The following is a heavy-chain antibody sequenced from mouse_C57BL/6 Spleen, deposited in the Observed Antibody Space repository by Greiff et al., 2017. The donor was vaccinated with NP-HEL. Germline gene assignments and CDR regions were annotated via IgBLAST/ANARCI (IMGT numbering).Heavy chain of an antibody. J-gene: IGHJ4*01. CDR2: IDPSDSYT. V-gene: IGHV1-59*01. CDR3: AIYYDYDDYAMDY. CDR1: GYTFTSYW. D-gene: IGHD2-4*01. Sequence: QVQLQQPGAELVSPGTSVKLSCKASGYTFTSYWMHWVKHRPGQGLEWIGVIDPSDSYTNYNQKFKGKATLTVDTSSSTAYMQLSSLTSEDSAVYYCAIYYDYDDYAMDYWGQGTSVTVSS.